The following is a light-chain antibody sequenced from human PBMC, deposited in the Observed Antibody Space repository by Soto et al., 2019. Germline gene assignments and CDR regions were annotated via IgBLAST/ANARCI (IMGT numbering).Light chain of an antibody. CDR2: GAS. V-gene: IGKV3-15*01. CDR1: QSVNSN. CDR3: QQYNNWPPWT. J-gene: IGKJ1*01. Sequence: EIVMTQSPATLSVSPGERATPSFSASQSVNSNLAWYQQKPGQAPRLLIYGASTRATGIPARFSGSGSGTEFTLTISSLQSEDFAVYYCQQYNNWPPWTFGQGTNVDI.